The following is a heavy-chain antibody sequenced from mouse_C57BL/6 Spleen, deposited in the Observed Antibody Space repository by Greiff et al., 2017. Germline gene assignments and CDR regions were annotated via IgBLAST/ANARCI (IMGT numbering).Heavy chain of an antibody. Sequence: QVQLQQSGPGLVAPSQSLSITCTVSGFSLTSYGVHWVRQPPGKGLEWLVVIWSDGSTTYNSALNSRLSISKDNSKSQVFLKMNSLQTDDTAMYYCARSPSMNTTWDYYAMDYWGQGTSVTVSS. CDR1: GFSLTSYG. CDR3: ARSPSMNTTWDYYAMDY. D-gene: IGHD2-4*01. CDR2: IWSDGST. V-gene: IGHV2-6*03. J-gene: IGHJ4*01.